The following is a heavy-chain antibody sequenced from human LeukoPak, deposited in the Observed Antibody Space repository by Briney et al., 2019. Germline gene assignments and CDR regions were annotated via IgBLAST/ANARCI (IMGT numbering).Heavy chain of an antibody. V-gene: IGHV4-39*01. CDR3: ARHYLSDGILSTFDP. CDR2: IYYRGST. D-gene: IGHD2-2*01. Sequence: PSETLSLTRTVSGGSISSSPYYWGWIRQPPGKGLEWIGTIYYRGSTYSNPSLNSRVTISLDTSKNQSSLRLLSVTAADTALYYCARHYLSDGILSTFDPWGQGTLVTVSS. J-gene: IGHJ5*02. CDR1: GGSISSSPYY.